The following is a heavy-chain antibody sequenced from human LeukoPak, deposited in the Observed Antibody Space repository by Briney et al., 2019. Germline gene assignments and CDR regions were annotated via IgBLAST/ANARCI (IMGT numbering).Heavy chain of an antibody. CDR1: GRSVSSGSYY. V-gene: IGHV4-61*01. CDR3: ARGRYGDYPPFDY. CDR2: MFYSGST. Sequence: PSETLSLTCSVSGRSVSSGSYYWNWIRQPPGKGLEWIGYMFYSGSTNYNPSLKSRVTISVDTSKNQISLKLSSVTAADTAVYYCARGRYGDYPPFDYWGQGTLVTVSS. D-gene: IGHD4-17*01. J-gene: IGHJ4*02.